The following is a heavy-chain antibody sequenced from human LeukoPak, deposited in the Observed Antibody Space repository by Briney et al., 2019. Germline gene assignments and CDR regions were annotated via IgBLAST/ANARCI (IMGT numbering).Heavy chain of an antibody. CDR1: GFTFSSYW. V-gene: IGHV3-7*01. J-gene: IGHJ4*02. CDR2: IKQDGSEK. D-gene: IGHD3-10*01. Sequence: PGGSLRLSCAASGFTFSSYWMSWVRQAPGKGLEWVANIKQDGSEKYYVDSVKGRFTISRDNAKNSLYQQMNSLRAEDTAVYYCARAFYGSGSYYNNWGQGTLVTVSS. CDR3: ARAFYGSGSYYNN.